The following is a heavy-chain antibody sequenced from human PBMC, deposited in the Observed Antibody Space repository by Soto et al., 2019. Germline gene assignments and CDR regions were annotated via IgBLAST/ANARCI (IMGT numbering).Heavy chain of an antibody. Sequence: GGSLILSCAASGFTFSNYAMSWVRQAPGKGLEWVSAISGSGGSTYYADSVKGRFTISRDNSKNTLYLQMNSLGAEDTAVYYCASRNYYESSGYYYWYYFDFWGQGTLVTVSS. CDR2: ISGSGGST. V-gene: IGHV3-23*01. J-gene: IGHJ4*02. D-gene: IGHD3-22*01. CDR3: ASRNYYESSGYYYWYYFDF. CDR1: GFTFSNYA.